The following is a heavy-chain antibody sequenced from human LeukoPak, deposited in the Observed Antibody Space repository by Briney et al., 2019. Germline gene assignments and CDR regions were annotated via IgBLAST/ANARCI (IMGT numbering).Heavy chain of an antibody. CDR1: GYSISSGYY. CDR2: IYHSGST. Sequence: SETLSLTCTVSGYSISSGYYWGWIRQPPGKGLEWIGSIYHSGSTYYNPSLKSRVTMSPDTSKNQFSLKLSSVTAADTAVYYCARGGSRSPRYGWFDPWGQGTLVTVSS. CDR3: ARGGSRSPRYGWFDP. D-gene: IGHD6-13*01. J-gene: IGHJ5*02. V-gene: IGHV4-38-2*02.